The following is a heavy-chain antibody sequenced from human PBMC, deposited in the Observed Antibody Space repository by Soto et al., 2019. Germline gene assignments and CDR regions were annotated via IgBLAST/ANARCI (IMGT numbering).Heavy chain of an antibody. CDR2: TFYRSKWYN. J-gene: IGHJ4*02. V-gene: IGHV6-1*01. Sequence: QVQLQQSGPGLVKPSQTLSLTCAISGDTVSSTSAAWNWIRQPPSRGLEWLGTTFYRSKWYNDYAPSVKSRIPIMLATSKNQVSLRLNSVTPEDTAVYYCARGAMVRRVTNNYFDYWGQGTLVTVSS. CDR1: GDTVSSTSAA. CDR3: ARGAMVRRVTNNYFDY. D-gene: IGHD3-10*01.